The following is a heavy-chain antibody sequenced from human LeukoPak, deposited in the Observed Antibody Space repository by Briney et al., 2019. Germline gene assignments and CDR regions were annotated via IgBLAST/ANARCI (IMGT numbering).Heavy chain of an antibody. CDR2: ISGSGGST. D-gene: IGHD3-22*01. J-gene: IGHJ4*02. CDR3: AKEPDWYVSSGYYYGDY. CDR1: GFTFSSYA. V-gene: IGHV3-23*01. Sequence: GGSLRLSCAASGFTFSSYAMSWVRQAPGKGLEWVSAISGSGGSTYYADSVKGRFTISRDNSKNTLYLQMNSLRAEDTAVYYCAKEPDWYVSSGYYYGDYWGQGTLVTVSS.